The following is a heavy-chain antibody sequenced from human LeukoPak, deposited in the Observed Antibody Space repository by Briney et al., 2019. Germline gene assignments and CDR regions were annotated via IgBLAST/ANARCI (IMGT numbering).Heavy chain of an antibody. Sequence: SETLSLTCTVSGVSISTSNYYWGWIRQPPGKGLEWIANIYYGGSTYYNPSLKSRVTISVDTSKNQFSLRLSSVAAADTAVFYCARLQAMTATFDIWGQGTLVTVSS. CDR2: IYYGGST. J-gene: IGHJ3*02. V-gene: IGHV4-39*01. CDR3: ARLQAMTATFDI. CDR1: GVSISTSNYY.